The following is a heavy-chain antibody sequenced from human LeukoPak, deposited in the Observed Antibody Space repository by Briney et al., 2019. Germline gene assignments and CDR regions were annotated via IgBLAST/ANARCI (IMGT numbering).Heavy chain of an antibody. CDR2: IKSKTDGGTT. Sequence: GGSLRLSCVGSGFTFSNAWMSWVRQAPGKGLEWVGRIKSKTDGGTTDYAAPVKGRFTISRDDSKNTLYLQMNSLKTEDTAVYYCTTETERISNYYYYYGMDVWGQGTTVTVSS. J-gene: IGHJ6*02. CDR1: GFTFSNAW. CDR3: TTETERISNYYYYYGMDV. V-gene: IGHV3-15*01. D-gene: IGHD2-15*01.